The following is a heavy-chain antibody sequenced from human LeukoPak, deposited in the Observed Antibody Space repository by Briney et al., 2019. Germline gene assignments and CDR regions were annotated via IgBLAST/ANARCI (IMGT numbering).Heavy chain of an antibody. CDR1: GFTFSSYA. Sequence: HPGGSLRLSCAASGFTFSSYAMSWVRQAPGKGLEWVANVKQDGSEKYYVDSVKGRFTISRDNAKNSLYLQMNSLRAEDTAVYYCARQYQLLYWGQGTLVTVSS. CDR2: VKQDGSEK. J-gene: IGHJ4*02. D-gene: IGHD2-2*01. V-gene: IGHV3-7*01. CDR3: ARQYQLLY.